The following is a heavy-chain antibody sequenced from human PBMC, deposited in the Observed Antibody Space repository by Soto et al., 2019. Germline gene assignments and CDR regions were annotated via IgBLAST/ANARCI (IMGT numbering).Heavy chain of an antibody. V-gene: IGHV1-3*01. J-gene: IGHJ4*02. Sequence: QVQLVQSGAEVKKPGASVKVSCKASGYTFTSYAMHWVRQAPGQRLEWMGWINAGNGNTKYSQKFQGRVTITRDTSASTAYMELSSLRSEDTAVYYCARVSAVAGIGGYYFDYLGQGTLVTVSS. CDR1: GYTFTSYA. D-gene: IGHD6-19*01. CDR3: ARVSAVAGIGGYYFDY. CDR2: INAGNGNT.